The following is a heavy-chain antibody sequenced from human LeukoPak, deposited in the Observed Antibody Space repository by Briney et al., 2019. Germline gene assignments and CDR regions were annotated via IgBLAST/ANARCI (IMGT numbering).Heavy chain of an antibody. CDR1: GFTFSSYG. CDR2: IWYDGTNK. Sequence: GGSLRLSGAASGFTFSSYGMHWVRQAPGKGLEWVAVIWYDGTNKYYADSVKGRFTISRDNSKNTLYLQMNSLRAEDTAVYYCARSWSTIAAGWFDPWGQGTLVTVSS. D-gene: IGHD6-13*01. V-gene: IGHV3-33*01. CDR3: ARSWSTIAAGWFDP. J-gene: IGHJ5*02.